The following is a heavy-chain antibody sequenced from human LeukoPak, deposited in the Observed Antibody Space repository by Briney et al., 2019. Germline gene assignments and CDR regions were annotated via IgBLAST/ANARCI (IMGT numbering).Heavy chain of an antibody. D-gene: IGHD4-17*01. CDR1: GGSFSGYY. J-gene: IGHJ4*02. V-gene: IGHV4-34*01. CDR2: INHSGST. Sequence: ETLSLTCAVYGGSFSGYYWSWIRQPPGKGLGWIGEINHSGSTNHNPSLKSRVTISVDTSKNQFSLKLSSVTAADTAVYYCARGSVTTGVAGDYWGQGTLVTVSS. CDR3: ARGSVTTGVAGDY.